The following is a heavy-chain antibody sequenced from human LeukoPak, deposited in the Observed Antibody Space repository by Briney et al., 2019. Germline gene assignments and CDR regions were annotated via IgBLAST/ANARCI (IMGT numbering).Heavy chain of an antibody. D-gene: IGHD6-19*01. CDR2: INTNTGNP. Sequence: ASVKVSCKASGYTFTSYAMNWVRQAPGQGLEWMGWINTNTGNPTYAQGFTGRFVFSLDTSVSTAYLQISSLEAEDTAVYYCARALVEQWLVRPNWFDPWGQGTLVTVSS. CDR3: ARALVEQWLVRPNWFDP. J-gene: IGHJ5*02. V-gene: IGHV7-4-1*02. CDR1: GYTFTSYA.